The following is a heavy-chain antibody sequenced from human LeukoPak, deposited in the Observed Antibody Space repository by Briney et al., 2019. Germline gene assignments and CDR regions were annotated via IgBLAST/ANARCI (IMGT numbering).Heavy chain of an antibody. Sequence: GGSLRLSCAASEFTFSSYEMMWVRQAPGKGLEWVSYISNSGSTIYYADSVKGRFTISRDNAKNSLYLQMNSLRAEDTAVYYCAREGSYYFDYWGQGTLVTVSS. CDR3: AREGSYYFDY. CDR2: ISNSGSTI. J-gene: IGHJ4*02. D-gene: IGHD2-15*01. CDR1: EFTFSSYE. V-gene: IGHV3-48*03.